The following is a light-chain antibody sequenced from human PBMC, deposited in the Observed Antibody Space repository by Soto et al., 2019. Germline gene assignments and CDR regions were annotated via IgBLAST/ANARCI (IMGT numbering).Light chain of an antibody. CDR3: QQYRT. CDR2: EAS. V-gene: IGKV3-20*01. CDR1: QSVSSSS. J-gene: IGKJ1*01. Sequence: EIVFTQAPGTPSFSPGEIATLSCRASQSVSSSSLAWYQQNPGQAPRLLIYEASSRATGIPDRFSGSGSGTDFTLTISRLEPEDFAVYYCQQYRTFGQGTKVDIK.